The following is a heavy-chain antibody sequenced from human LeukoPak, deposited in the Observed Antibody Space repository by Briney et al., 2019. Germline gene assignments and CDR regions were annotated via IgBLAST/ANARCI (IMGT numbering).Heavy chain of an antibody. Sequence: PSETLSLTCTVSGGSISSGNYYWSWFRQPAGKGLEWIGRIYTSGSTNYNPSLKSRVTISVDTSKNQFSLKLSSVTAADTAVYYCARTLQRLFEQGDAFDIWGQGTMVTVSS. CDR1: GGSISSGNYY. CDR2: IYTSGST. CDR3: ARTLQRLFEQGDAFDI. J-gene: IGHJ3*02. D-gene: IGHD1/OR15-1a*01. V-gene: IGHV4-61*02.